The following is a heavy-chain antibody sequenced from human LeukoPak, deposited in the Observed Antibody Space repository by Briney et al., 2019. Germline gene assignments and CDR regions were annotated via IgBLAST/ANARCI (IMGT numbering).Heavy chain of an antibody. CDR1: GFTFSSYW. D-gene: IGHD3-22*01. CDR2: INSDGSST. J-gene: IGHJ4*02. CDR3: AKDHSGYYYDSSGSDY. V-gene: IGHV3-74*01. Sequence: PGGSLRLSCAASGFTFSSYWMHWVRQAPGKGLVWVSRINSDGSSTSYADSVKGRFTISRDNSKNTLYLQMNSLRAEDTAVYYCAKDHSGYYYDSSGSDYWGQGTLVTVSS.